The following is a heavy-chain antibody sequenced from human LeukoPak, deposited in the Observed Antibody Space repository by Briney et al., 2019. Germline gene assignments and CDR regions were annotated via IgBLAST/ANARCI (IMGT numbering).Heavy chain of an antibody. CDR3: ARKRSSGYSHDAFDI. D-gene: IGHD3-22*01. CDR2: IGKNGNLR. J-gene: IGHJ3*02. V-gene: IGHV3-11*01. CDR1: GFNFDDYY. Sequence: GGSLRLSCAASGFNFDDYYMHWIRQAPGKGLEWISYIGKNGNLRDYADSVKGRFTVSRDNSNNLLYLEMNSLRAEDTAVYYCARKRSSGYSHDAFDIWGQGTMVTVSS.